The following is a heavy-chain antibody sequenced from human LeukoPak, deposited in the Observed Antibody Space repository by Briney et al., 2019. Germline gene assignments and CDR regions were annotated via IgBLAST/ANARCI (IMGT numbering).Heavy chain of an antibody. CDR3: ARSLFWGDYPYYFDY. CDR2: IYYSGNT. V-gene: IGHV4-61*01. D-gene: IGHD4-17*01. Sequence: SETLSLTCAVSGDSVSSGSYYWSWIRQPPGKGLEWIGCIYYSGNTNYNPSLKSRVTISIDTSKNQFSLKLSSVTAADTAMYYCARSLFWGDYPYYFDYWGQGTLVTVSS. CDR1: GDSVSSGSYY. J-gene: IGHJ4*02.